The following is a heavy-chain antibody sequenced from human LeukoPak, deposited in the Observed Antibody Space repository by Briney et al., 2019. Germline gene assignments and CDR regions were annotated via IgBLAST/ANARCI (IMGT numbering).Heavy chain of an antibody. D-gene: IGHD4-11*01. Sequence: SVNVSCKASGGSFSSYAISWVRQAPGQGLEWMGGIIPIFGTANYAQKFQGRVTITADESTSTAYMELSSLRSEDTAVYYCARDPKYQIPGYSNYVGGPWFDPWGQGTLVTVSS. CDR2: IIPIFGTA. J-gene: IGHJ5*02. CDR1: GGSFSSYA. CDR3: ARDPKYQIPGYSNYVGGPWFDP. V-gene: IGHV1-69*13.